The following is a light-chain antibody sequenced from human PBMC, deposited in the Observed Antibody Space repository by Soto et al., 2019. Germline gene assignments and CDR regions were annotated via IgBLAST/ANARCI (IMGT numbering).Light chain of an antibody. CDR2: GAF. Sequence: EIVKTQSPATLSVSPGETAALSCRASQSVSVHLAWYHQKPGQGPRLLIYGAFTRATGIPARFSGSESGTDFTLTISSLQSEDFAVYYCQQYKNWPPLTFGGGTKVEIK. V-gene: IGKV3-15*01. J-gene: IGKJ4*01. CDR1: QSVSVH. CDR3: QQYKNWPPLT.